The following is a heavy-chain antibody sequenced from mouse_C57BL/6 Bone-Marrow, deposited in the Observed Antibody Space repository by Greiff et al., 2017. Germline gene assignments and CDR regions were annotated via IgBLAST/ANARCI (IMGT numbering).Heavy chain of an antibody. CDR3: ARRDYYGSSPWYFDV. CDR1: GFNIKNTY. D-gene: IGHD1-1*01. CDR2: IDPANGNT. V-gene: IGHV14-3*01. Sequence: EVQLQQSVAELVRPGASVKLSCTASGFNIKNTYMHWVKQRPEQGLEWIGRIDPANGNTKYAPKFQGKATITADTSSNTAYLQRSSLTSEDTAIYYCARRDYYGSSPWYFDVWGTGTTVTVSS. J-gene: IGHJ1*03.